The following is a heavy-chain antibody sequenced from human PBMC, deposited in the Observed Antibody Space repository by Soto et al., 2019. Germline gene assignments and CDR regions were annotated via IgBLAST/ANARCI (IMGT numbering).Heavy chain of an antibody. J-gene: IGHJ6*02. D-gene: IGHD3-3*01. Sequence: ASVKVSCKASGFTFTSSAMQWVRQARGQRLEWIGWIVVGSGNTNYAQKFQERVTITRNMSTSTAYMELSSLRSEDTAVYYCAAGDRDLVYGMDVWGQGTTVTVSS. CDR3: AAGDRDLVYGMDV. V-gene: IGHV1-58*02. CDR2: IVVGSGNT. CDR1: GFTFTSSA.